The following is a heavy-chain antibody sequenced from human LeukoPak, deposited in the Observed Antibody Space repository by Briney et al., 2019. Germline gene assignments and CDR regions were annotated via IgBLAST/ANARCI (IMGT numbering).Heavy chain of an antibody. V-gene: IGHV1-2*02. J-gene: IGHJ4*02. CDR2: INPNSGGT. Sequence: ASVKVSCKASGYTFTGYYMHWVRQAPGQGLEWMGWINPNSGGTNYAQKFQGRVTFTGDTSIRTAYMEVSSLTSEDTAVYYCARAPSPYYYDSSAYYSDYWGQGTLVTVSS. D-gene: IGHD3-22*01. CDR3: ARAPSPYYYDSSAYYSDY. CDR1: GYTFTGYY.